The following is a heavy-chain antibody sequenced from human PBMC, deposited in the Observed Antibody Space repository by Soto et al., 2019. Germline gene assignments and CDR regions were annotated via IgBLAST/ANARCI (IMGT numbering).Heavy chain of an antibody. D-gene: IGHD5-18*01. V-gene: IGHV3-64*01. Sequence: EVQLVESGGGLVQPGRSPRLSCAASGFTFSTYAMQWVRQAPGKGLELVSSISSNGGTTNYAYSVKGRFTISRDNSRDTLYLQMGSLRPEDMAVYYCARDGRAMNDYWGQGTLVTVSS. CDR3: ARDGRAMNDY. J-gene: IGHJ4*02. CDR1: GFTFSTYA. CDR2: ISSNGGTT.